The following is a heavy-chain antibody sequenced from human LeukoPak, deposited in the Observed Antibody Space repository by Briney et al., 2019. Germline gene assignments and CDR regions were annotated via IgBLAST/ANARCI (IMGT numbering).Heavy chain of an antibody. V-gene: IGHV3-66*01. D-gene: IGHD5-12*01. CDR2: IYSGGST. CDR1: GFTVSSNY. CDR3: ARGSRATAGHDAFDI. J-gene: IGHJ3*02. Sequence: PGGSLRLSCAASGFTVSSNYMSWVRQAPGKGLEWVSVIYSGGSTYYADSVKGRFTISRDNSKNTLYLQMNSLRAEDTAVYYCARGSRATAGHDAFDIWGQGTMVTVSS.